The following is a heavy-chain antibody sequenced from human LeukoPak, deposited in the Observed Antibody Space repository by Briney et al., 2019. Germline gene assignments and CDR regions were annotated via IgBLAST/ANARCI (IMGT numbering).Heavy chain of an antibody. Sequence: GGSLRLSCAASGFTFSSYAMSWVRQAPGKGLEWVSVMHSGSKTYYAGSVKGRFTISRDNSKNTLYLQMNSLRAEDTAVYYCARAPATNEWRCMDYWGQGTLVTVSS. V-gene: IGHV3-66*01. CDR3: ARAPATNEWRCMDY. J-gene: IGHJ4*02. CDR1: GFTFSSYA. D-gene: IGHD2-8*02. CDR2: MHSGSKT.